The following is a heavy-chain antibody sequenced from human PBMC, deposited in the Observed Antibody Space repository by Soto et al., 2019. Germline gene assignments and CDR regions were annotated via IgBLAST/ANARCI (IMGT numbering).Heavy chain of an antibody. CDR3: ARWGIVAGDY. CDR2: IWYDGSNK. D-gene: IGHD6-13*01. J-gene: IGHJ4*02. Sequence: QVQLVESGGGVIEPGRSLRLSSAASGFTFSNYGMHWVRKAPGKGLEWVAVIWYDGSNKYYADSVKGRFTISRDNSKNTLYLQMNSLRAEDTAVYYCARWGIVAGDYWGQGTLVTVSS. V-gene: IGHV3-33*01. CDR1: GFTFSNYG.